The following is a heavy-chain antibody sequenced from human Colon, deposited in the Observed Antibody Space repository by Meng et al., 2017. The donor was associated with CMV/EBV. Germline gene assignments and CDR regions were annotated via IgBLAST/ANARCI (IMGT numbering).Heavy chain of an antibody. D-gene: IGHD1-26*01. V-gene: IGHV3-11*04. CDR1: GFTFSDYY. J-gene: IGHJ4*02. CDR3: ASGSYYFDY. Sequence: GESLKISCAASGFTFSDYYMSWIRQAPGKGLEWVSHISSSGSTIYYADSVKGRFTISRDNAKNSLYLQMNSLRAEDTAVYYCASGSYYFDYWGQGTRVTVSS. CDR2: ISSSGSTI.